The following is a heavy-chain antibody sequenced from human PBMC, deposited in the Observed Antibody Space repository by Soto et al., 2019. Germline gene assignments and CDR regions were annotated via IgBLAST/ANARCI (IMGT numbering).Heavy chain of an antibody. CDR3: ARSHIVPRLLMYPYDY. J-gene: IGHJ4*02. CDR2: LYYSGST. V-gene: IGHV4-59*08. D-gene: IGHD6-6*01. CDR1: GGSISSYY. Sequence: SETLSLTCTVSGGSISSYYWSWIRQPPGKGLEWIGYLYYSGSTNYNPSLRSRVTISIDTSKNQFSLKLSSVTAADTAVYYCARSHIVPRLLMYPYDYWGQGTLVTVSS.